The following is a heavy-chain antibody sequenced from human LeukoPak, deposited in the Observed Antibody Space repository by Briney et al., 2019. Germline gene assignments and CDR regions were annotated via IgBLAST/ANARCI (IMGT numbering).Heavy chain of an antibody. D-gene: IGHD6-13*01. CDR3: ARSSWDQRGNWFDP. CDR1: GFTFSSYA. Sequence: GGSLRLSCAASGFTFSSYAMHWVRQAPGKGLEWVAVISYDGSNKYYADSVKGRFTISRDNSKNTLYLQMNSLRAEDTAVYYCARSSWDQRGNWFDPWGQRTLVTVSS. J-gene: IGHJ5*02. V-gene: IGHV3-30-3*01. CDR2: ISYDGSNK.